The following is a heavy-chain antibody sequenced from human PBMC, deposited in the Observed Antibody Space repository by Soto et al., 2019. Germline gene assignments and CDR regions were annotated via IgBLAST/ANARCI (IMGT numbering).Heavy chain of an antibody. Sequence: GGSLRLSCVASESTFSSFEMNWVRQVPGKGLEWVSYISSSGSIIYYTDSVKGRFTISRDNTKKSLYLQMNGLRVEDTAVYYCVRFGGAAAGPGDYWGQGTQVTVSS. D-gene: IGHD6-13*01. J-gene: IGHJ4*02. V-gene: IGHV3-48*03. CDR1: ESTFSSFE. CDR3: VRFGGAAAGPGDY. CDR2: ISSSGSII.